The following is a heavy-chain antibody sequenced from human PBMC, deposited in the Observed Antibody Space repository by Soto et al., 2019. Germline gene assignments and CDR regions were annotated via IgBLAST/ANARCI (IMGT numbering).Heavy chain of an antibody. CDR3: TRPNNELRFYSYNGIDV. J-gene: IGHJ6*02. CDR2: ISGSGGGT. Sequence: GGSLRLSCAASGFTFNIYAMSWVRQAPGKGLEWVSAISGSGGGTYYADSVEGRFTISRDNSNNTLYLQMSSLRAEDTAVYYCTRPNNELRFYSYNGIDVRGQGTTVTVFS. D-gene: IGHD5-12*01. V-gene: IGHV3-23*01. CDR1: GFTFNIYA.